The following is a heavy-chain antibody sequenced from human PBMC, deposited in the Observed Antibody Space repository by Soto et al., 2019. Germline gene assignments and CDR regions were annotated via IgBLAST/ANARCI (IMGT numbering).Heavy chain of an antibody. CDR2: INAGNGNT. CDR1: GYTFTSYA. D-gene: IGHD4-17*01. Sequence: QVQLVQSGAEVKKPGASVKVSCKASGYTFTSYAMHWVRQAPGQRLEWMGWINAGNGNTKYSQKFQGRVTITRDTSARTAYMELSSLRSEDTAVYYCARPDYGALHAFDYWGQGTLVTVSS. CDR3: ARPDYGALHAFDY. J-gene: IGHJ4*02. V-gene: IGHV1-3*01.